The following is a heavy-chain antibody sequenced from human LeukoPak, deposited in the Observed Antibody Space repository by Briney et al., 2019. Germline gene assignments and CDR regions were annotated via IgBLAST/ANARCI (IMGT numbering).Heavy chain of an antibody. D-gene: IGHD2-2*01. CDR2: IYYSGST. J-gene: IGHJ5*02. Sequence: PSETLSLTCAVYGGSFSGYYWSWIRQPPGKGLEWIGYIYYSGSTYYNPSLKSRVTISVDTSKNQFSLKLSSVTAADTAVYYCARDLGYCSSTSCHNWFDPWGQGTLVTVSS. CDR1: GGSFSGYY. CDR3: ARDLGYCSSTSCHNWFDP. V-gene: IGHV4-34*09.